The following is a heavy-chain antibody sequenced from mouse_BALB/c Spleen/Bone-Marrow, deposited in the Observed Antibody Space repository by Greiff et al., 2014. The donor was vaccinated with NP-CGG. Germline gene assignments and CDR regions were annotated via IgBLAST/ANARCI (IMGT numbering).Heavy chain of an antibody. CDR1: GFSLTSYG. J-gene: IGHJ4*01. Sequence: VEGVESGPGLVAPSQSLSITCTVSGFSLTSYGVHWVRQPPGKGLEWLGVVWAGGSTNYNSALMSRLSISKDNSKSQVFLKMNSLQTDDTAMYYCARITTATGAMDYWGQGTSVTVSS. V-gene: IGHV2-9*02. CDR2: VWAGGST. D-gene: IGHD1-2*01. CDR3: ARITTATGAMDY.